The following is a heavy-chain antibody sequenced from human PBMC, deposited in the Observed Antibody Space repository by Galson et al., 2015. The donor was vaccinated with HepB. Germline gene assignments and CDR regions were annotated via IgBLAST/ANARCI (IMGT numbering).Heavy chain of an antibody. D-gene: IGHD4-11*01. J-gene: IGHJ6*02. Sequence: QSGAEVKKAGEFLKISCKGSGYSFTTYWIGWVRQMPGKGLEWMGIIYPGDSDTRYSPSFQGQVTISADKSISTAYLQWNSLKASDSAIYYCARQVTTGHFYSGMAVWGQGTTVTVSS. CDR2: IYPGDSDT. V-gene: IGHV5-51*01. CDR3: ARQVTTGHFYSGMAV. CDR1: GYSFTTYW.